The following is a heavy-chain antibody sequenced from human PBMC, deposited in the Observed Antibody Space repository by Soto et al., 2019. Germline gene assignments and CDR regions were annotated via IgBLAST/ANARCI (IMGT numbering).Heavy chain of an antibody. CDR2: FSGGSGAI. Sequence: GGSLRLSCAVSGFSLGPYGVTWVRQTPEKGLEWVTGFSGGSGAIFYADSVRGRFTISRDSSTAYLQMNNLRPEDTAVYFCARWNGFGDSWGQGSLVTVSS. CDR3: ARWNGFGDS. J-gene: IGHJ4*02. V-gene: IGHV3-23*01. D-gene: IGHD1-1*01. CDR1: GFSLGPYG.